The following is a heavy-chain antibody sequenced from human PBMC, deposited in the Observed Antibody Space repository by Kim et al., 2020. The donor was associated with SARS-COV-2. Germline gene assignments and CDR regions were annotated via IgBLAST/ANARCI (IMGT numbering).Heavy chain of an antibody. J-gene: IGHJ4*02. CDR3: AKDVLYVPGRGYFDS. Sequence: ADPVQGRFTIYRDNSKHTLYLQMDSLRVEDTAVYYCAKDVLYVPGRGYFDSWGQGVLVTVSS. V-gene: IGHV3-23*01. D-gene: IGHD2-15*01.